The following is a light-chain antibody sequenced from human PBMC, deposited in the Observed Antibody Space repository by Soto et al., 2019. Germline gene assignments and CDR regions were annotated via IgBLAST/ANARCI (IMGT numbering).Light chain of an antibody. CDR3: SSYTSSSTLV. V-gene: IGLV2-14*01. Sequence: SVLRQLASVCGSPGQSITISCTGTSSDVGGYNYVSWYQQHPGKAPKLMIYEVSNRPSGVSNRFSGSKSGNTASLTISGLQAEDEADYYCSSYTSSSTLVFGTGTKVTV. CDR2: EVS. J-gene: IGLJ1*01. CDR1: SSDVGGYNY.